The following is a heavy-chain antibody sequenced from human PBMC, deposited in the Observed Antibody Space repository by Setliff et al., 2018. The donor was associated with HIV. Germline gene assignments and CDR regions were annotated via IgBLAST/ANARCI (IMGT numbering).Heavy chain of an antibody. CDR3: ARVRVSGYYTGDY. V-gene: IGHV3-7*01. Sequence: GGSLRLSCEASGFTFSSYWMSWVRQAPGKGLEWVANINQDASKKYYVDSVKGRFTISRDNAKNSLSLQMNSLRVEDTAVYYWARVRVSGYYTGDYWGQGTLVTVSS. D-gene: IGHD3-3*01. J-gene: IGHJ4*02. CDR2: INQDASKK. CDR1: GFTFSSYW.